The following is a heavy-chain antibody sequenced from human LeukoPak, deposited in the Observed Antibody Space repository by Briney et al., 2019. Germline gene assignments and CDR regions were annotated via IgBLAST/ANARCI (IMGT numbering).Heavy chain of an antibody. CDR2: ISWNSGSI. CDR1: GVTCNNDD. J-gene: IGHJ5*01. V-gene: IGHV3-9*01. D-gene: IGHD2-2*01. Sequence: CMTLMLPCSDSGVTCNNDDLDWGRIVQGKGMELVSGISWNSGSIGYADSVKGRFIISRDNANNYLSLQKSSLRAEDTASYYFARDGSQLLNSSEGNWFDPWGQGTLVTVSS. CDR3: ARDGSQLLNSSEGNWFDP.